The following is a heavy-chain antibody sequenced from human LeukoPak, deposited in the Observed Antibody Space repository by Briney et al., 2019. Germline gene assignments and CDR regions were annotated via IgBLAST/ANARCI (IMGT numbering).Heavy chain of an antibody. V-gene: IGHV3-23*01. CDR3: AKVGGSYYNWPHDFDY. CDR2: ISGSGGST. CDR1: GLTFSSYA. Sequence: PGGSLRLSCAASGLTFSSYAMSWVRQAPGKGLEWVSAISGSGGSTYYADSVKGRFTISRDNSKNTLYLQMNSLRAEDTAVYYCAKVGGSYYNWPHDFDYWGQGTLVTVSS. D-gene: IGHD3-10*01. J-gene: IGHJ4*02.